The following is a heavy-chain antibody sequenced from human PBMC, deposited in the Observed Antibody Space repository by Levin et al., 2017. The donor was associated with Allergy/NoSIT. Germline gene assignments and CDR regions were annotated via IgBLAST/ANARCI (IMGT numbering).Heavy chain of an antibody. J-gene: IGHJ6*02. CDR1: GFTFSSYA. D-gene: IGHD2-8*01. Sequence: GGSLRLSCAASGFTFSSYAMHWVRQAPGKGLEWVAVISYDGSNKYYADSVKGRFTISRDNSKNTLYLQMNSLRAEDTAVYYCARATSIYCTNGVCSFSYGMDVWGQGTTVTVSS. CDR2: ISYDGSNK. CDR3: ARATSIYCTNGVCSFSYGMDV. V-gene: IGHV3-30*04.